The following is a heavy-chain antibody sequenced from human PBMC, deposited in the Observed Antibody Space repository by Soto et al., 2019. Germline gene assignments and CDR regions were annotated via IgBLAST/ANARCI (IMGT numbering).Heavy chain of an antibody. CDR3: ARDYGDYFDY. CDR1: GGSISSYY. J-gene: IGHJ4*02. Sequence: LSLTCTVSGGSISSYYLSWIRQPPGKGLEWIGYIYYSGSTNYNPSLKSRVTISVDTSKNQFSLKLSSVTAADTAVYYCARDYGDYFDYWGQGTLVTVSS. D-gene: IGHD4-17*01. CDR2: IYYSGST. V-gene: IGHV4-59*01.